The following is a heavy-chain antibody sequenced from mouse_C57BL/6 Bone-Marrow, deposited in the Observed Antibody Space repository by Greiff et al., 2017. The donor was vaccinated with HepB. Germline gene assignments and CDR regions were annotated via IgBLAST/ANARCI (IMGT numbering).Heavy chain of an antibody. CDR1: GYTFTSYN. D-gene: IGHD1-1*01. V-gene: IGHV1-12*01. CDR2: IYPGNGDT. J-gene: IGHJ4*01. CDR3: AREVYYYGSSYDYAMDY. Sequence: LQESGAELVRPGASVKMSCKASGYTFTSYNMHWVKQTPRQGLEWIGAIYPGNGDTSYNQKFKGKATLTVDKSSSTAYMQLSSLTSEDSAVYFCAREVYYYGSSYDYAMDYWGQGTSVTVSS.